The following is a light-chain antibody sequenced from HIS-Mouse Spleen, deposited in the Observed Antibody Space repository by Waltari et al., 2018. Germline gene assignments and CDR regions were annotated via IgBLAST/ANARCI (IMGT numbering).Light chain of an antibody. CDR2: EDS. V-gene: IGLV3-21*03. J-gene: IGLJ2*01. Sequence: SYVLTQPPSVSVAPGKTARITCGGHNIGSKSVHWYQQKPGQAPVLVGDEDSDRPSGIRGRCSGANTGSTATLTISRVEAGDEADYYCQVWDSSSDHVVFGGGTKLTVL. CDR1: NIGSKS. CDR3: QVWDSSSDHVV.